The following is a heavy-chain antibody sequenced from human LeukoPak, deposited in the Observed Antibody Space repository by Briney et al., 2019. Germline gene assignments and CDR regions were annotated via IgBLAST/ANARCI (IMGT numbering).Heavy chain of an antibody. D-gene: IGHD5-12*01. CDR3: AREGRGGP. V-gene: IGHV1-46*01. J-gene: IGHJ4*02. Sequence: GASVKVSCKASGYTFTSYGISWVRQAPGQGLEWMGTINPSGGSTSYAQKFQGRVTMTRDMSTSTVYMQLSSLRYEDTAVYYCAREGRGGPWGQGTLVTVSS. CDR2: INPSGGST. CDR1: GYTFTSYG.